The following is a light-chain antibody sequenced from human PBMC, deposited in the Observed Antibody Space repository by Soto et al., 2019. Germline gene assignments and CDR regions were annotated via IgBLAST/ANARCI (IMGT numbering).Light chain of an antibody. J-gene: IGKJ3*01. CDR3: LQKYFYPFT. CDR1: QSVSTSY. CDR2: GAS. V-gene: IGKV3-20*01. Sequence: DIVLTQSPGTLSLSPGDRATLSCRASQSVSTSYLAWYQQKPGQAPRLLIYGASSRATGIPDRFSGSGSGTDFTLTISGLEPEDFATYYCLQKYFYPFTFGPGTKVDIK.